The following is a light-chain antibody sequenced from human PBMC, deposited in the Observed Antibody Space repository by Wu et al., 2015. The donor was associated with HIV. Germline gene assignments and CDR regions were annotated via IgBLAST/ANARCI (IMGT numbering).Light chain of an antibody. V-gene: IGKV3D-20*02. CDR1: QSVSSSY. CDR2: NAS. CDR3: QQRGNWPLFT. Sequence: EIVLTQSPDTLYLSPGERATLSCRASQSVSSSYLAWYQQKPGQAPRLLIYNASDRATGIPARFSGSGSGTDFTLTISSLEPEDFAVYYCQQRGNWPLFTFGPGTKVDIK. J-gene: IGKJ3*01.